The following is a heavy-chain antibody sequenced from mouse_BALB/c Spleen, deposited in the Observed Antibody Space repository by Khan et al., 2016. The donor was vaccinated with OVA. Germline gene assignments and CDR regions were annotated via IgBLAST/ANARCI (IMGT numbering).Heavy chain of an antibody. D-gene: IGHD2-3*01. CDR1: GYSITSDYA. CDR2: ISYSGST. CDR3: ARDGSRYNYAMDY. Sequence: VQLKESGPGLVKPSQSLSLTCTVTGYSITSDYAWNWIRQFPGNKLEWMGYISYSGSTSYNPSLKSRISITRDTSKNQFFLQLNSVTTKDTATYYCARDGSRYNYAMDYWGQGTAVTISS. J-gene: IGHJ4*01. V-gene: IGHV3-2*02.